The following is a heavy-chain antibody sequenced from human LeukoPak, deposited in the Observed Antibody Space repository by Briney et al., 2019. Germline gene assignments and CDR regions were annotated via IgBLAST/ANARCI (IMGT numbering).Heavy chain of an antibody. J-gene: IGHJ3*02. D-gene: IGHD3-22*01. CDR3: ARGELFYDSSGYYTGDI. V-gene: IGHV1-46*01. CDR1: GYTFSSHA. CDR2: INPSGGGT. Sequence: ASVKVSCKAFGYTFSSHAMNWVRQAPGQGLEWMGVINPSGGGTTYSQNFQGRVTMTRDTPTSTVYMELSSLRSEDTAVYYCARGELFYDSSGYYTGDIWGQGTMVTVSS.